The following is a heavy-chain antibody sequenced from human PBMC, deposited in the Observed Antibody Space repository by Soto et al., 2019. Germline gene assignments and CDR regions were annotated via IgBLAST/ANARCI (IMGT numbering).Heavy chain of an antibody. CDR3: ARGSYYYYYGMDV. CDR1: GGSISSYY. J-gene: IGHJ6*02. CDR2: IYYSGST. V-gene: IGHV4-59*01. Sequence: SETLSLTCTVSGGSISSYYWSWIRQPPGKGLEWTGYIYYSGSTNYNPSLKSRVTISVDTSKNQFSLKLSSVTAADTAVYYCARGSYYYYYGMDVWGQGTTVTVS.